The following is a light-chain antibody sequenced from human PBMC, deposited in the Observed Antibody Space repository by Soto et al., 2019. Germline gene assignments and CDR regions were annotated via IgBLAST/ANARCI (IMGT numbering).Light chain of an antibody. CDR2: WAS. J-gene: IGKJ4*01. V-gene: IGKV4-1*01. Sequence: DIVMTQSPDSLAVSLGERATINCKSSQSVLYSSNNNNYLAWYQQRPGQPPQLLIYWASTRESGVPDRFSGSGSGTDFTLTISSLQAEDVAVYYCQQYYDPPLTFGGGTRVESK. CDR1: QSVLYSSNNNNY. CDR3: QQYYDPPLT.